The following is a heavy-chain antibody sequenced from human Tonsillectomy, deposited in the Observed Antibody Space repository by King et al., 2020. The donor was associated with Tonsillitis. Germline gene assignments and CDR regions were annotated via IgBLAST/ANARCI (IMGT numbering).Heavy chain of an antibody. J-gene: IGHJ4*02. CDR3: VRGPHYGDRSDYFDL. CDR2: IKQDGSET. CDR1: GFTFSTKW. Sequence: VQLVESGGGLVQPGGSLRLSCGASGFTFSTKWMGWVRQAPGKGLEWVANIKQDGSETYNVDSVKGRFTISRDNAKNSQYLQISSLRVEDTAVYYCVRGPHYGDRSDYFDLWGQGTLVTVSS. V-gene: IGHV3-7*04. D-gene: IGHD4/OR15-4a*01.